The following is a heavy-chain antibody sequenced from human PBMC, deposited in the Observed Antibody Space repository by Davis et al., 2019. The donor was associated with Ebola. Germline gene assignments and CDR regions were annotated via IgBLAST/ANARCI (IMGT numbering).Heavy chain of an antibody. CDR2: TYYRSKWYN. Sequence: SQTLSLTCAISGDSVSSNSAAWNCIRQSPSRGLEWLGRTYYRSKWYNDYAVSVKSRITINPDTSKNQFSLQLNSVTPEDTAVYYCARGELRILYSRGRTNWFDPWGQGTLVTVSS. D-gene: IGHD2-8*01. CDR3: ARGELRILYSRGRTNWFDP. CDR1: GDSVSSNSAA. J-gene: IGHJ5*02. V-gene: IGHV6-1*01.